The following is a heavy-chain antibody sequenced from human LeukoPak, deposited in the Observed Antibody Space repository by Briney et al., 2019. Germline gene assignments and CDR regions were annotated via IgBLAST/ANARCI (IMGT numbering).Heavy chain of an antibody. CDR2: ISAYNGNT. Sequence: ASVKVSCKASGYTFTSYGISWVRQAPGQGLERMGWISAYNGNTNYAQKLQGRVTMTTDTYTSTPNMELRSLRSDDAGVYCCARVGEYYYCSGRPDCWGQGTLVTV. CDR3: ARVGEYYYCSGRPDC. J-gene: IGHJ4*02. V-gene: IGHV1-18*04. D-gene: IGHD3-10*01. CDR1: GYTFTSYG.